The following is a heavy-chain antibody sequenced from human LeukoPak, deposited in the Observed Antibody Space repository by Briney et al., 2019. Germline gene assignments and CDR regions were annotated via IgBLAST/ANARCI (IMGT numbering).Heavy chain of an antibody. CDR3: ARNYCTNGVCRDY. CDR1: GGSFSGYY. Sequence: TSETLSLXCAVYGGSFSGYYWSWIRRPPGKGLEWIGEINHSGSTNYNPSLKSRVTISVDTSKNQFSLKLSSVTAADTAVYYCARNYCTNGVCRDYWGQGTLVTVSS. V-gene: IGHV4-34*01. CDR2: INHSGST. D-gene: IGHD2-8*01. J-gene: IGHJ4*02.